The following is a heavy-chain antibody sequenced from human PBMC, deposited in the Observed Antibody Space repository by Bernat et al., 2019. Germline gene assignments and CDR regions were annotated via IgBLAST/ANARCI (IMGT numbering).Heavy chain of an antibody. V-gene: IGHV4-34*01. CDR3: ARAVDRGIAAAGWFDP. D-gene: IGHD6-13*01. CDR1: GGSFSGYY. J-gene: IGHJ5*02. CDR2: INHSGST. Sequence: QVQLQQWGAGLLKPSETLSLTCAVYGGSFSGYYWSWIRQPPGKGLEWIGEINHSGSTNYNPSLKSRVTISVDTSKIQFSLKLSSVTAADTAVYYCARAVDRGIAAAGWFDPWGQGTLVTVSS.